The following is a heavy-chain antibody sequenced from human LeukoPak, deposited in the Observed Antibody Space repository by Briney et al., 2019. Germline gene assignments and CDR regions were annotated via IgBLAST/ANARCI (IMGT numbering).Heavy chain of an antibody. V-gene: IGHV3-11*01. Sequence: GGSLRLSCAASGFTFSDYYMSWFRQAPGKGLEWVSYIGSGGGPIYYADSVKGRFTISRDNAKSSLYLQMNSLRAEDTALYCCARALRDSSWYYEYWGQGTLVTVSS. CDR1: GFTFSDYY. J-gene: IGHJ4*02. CDR3: ARALRDSSWYYEY. D-gene: IGHD6-13*01. CDR2: IGSGGGPI.